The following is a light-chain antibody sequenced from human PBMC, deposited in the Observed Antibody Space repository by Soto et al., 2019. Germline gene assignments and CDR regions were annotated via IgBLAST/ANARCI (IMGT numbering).Light chain of an antibody. J-gene: IGKJ1*01. CDR3: MQAIQAPRT. CDR2: LGS. V-gene: IGKV2-28*01. Sequence: DIVLTQSPLSLPVTPGEPASISCRSSQSLLHSNGNIYLDWYLQKPGQSPQLLIYLGSIRASGVPDRFSDSGSGTDFTLKITRVEAEDVGVYYCMQAIQAPRTFGLGTKVELK. CDR1: QSLLHSNGNIY.